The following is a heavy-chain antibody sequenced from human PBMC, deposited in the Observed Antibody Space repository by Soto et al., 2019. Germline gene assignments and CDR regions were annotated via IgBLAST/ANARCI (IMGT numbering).Heavy chain of an antibody. J-gene: IGHJ6*02. CDR2: ISGSGGST. CDR3: AKSIHYDFWSGYYMAGMDV. D-gene: IGHD3-3*01. V-gene: IGHV3-23*01. Sequence: GGSLRLSCAASGFTFSSYAMSWVRQAPGKGLEWVSAISGSGGSTYYADSVKGRFTISRDNSKNTLYLKMNSLRAEDTAVYYCAKSIHYDFWSGYYMAGMDVWGQGTTVTVSS. CDR1: GFTFSSYA.